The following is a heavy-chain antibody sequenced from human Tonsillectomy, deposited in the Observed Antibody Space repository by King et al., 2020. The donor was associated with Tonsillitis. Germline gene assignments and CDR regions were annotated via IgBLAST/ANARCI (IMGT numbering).Heavy chain of an antibody. J-gene: IGHJ6*03. Sequence: VRLGESGGGVVQRGRSLRLSCAASGFTCSSYGMRWVRQAPGKGLEWVAVIWYDGSNKYYADSVKGRFTISGDNSKNTLYLQMNSLRAEDTAVYYCARDAAIYDFWSGPHFYYYYYIDVWGEGTTVTVSS. D-gene: IGHD3-3*01. V-gene: IGHV3-33*01. CDR3: ARDAAIYDFWSGPHFYYYYYIDV. CDR1: GFTCSSYG. CDR2: IWYDGSNK.